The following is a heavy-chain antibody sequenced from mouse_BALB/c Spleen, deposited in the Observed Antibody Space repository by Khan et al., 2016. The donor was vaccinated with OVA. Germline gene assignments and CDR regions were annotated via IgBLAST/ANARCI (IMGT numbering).Heavy chain of an antibody. CDR2: IDPYDSET. Sequence: QVQLKQSGTELVRPGTSVKLSCKASGYTFTSYWMNWIKQRPEQGLEWIGRIDPYDSETHYNQKFKDKATLTVDKSSNTAYIQLTSLTSEDSAVYYCARNPFAYWGQGTLVTVSA. CDR1: GYTFTSYW. J-gene: IGHJ3*01. V-gene: IGHV1-52*01. CDR3: ARNPFAY.